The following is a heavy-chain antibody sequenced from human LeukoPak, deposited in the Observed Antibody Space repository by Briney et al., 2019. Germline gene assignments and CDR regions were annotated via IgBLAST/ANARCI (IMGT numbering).Heavy chain of an antibody. D-gene: IGHD4-11*01. Sequence: TGGSLRLSCAASGFTFNSHWMNWVRQAPGKGLEWVGIINQDGGTIGYGDSVKGRFTISRDNAKNSLYLQMNSLRAEDSAVYYCAKDLGYYSSYYYGMDVWGQGTTVTVSS. CDR3: AKDLGYYSSYYYGMDV. V-gene: IGHV3-7*01. J-gene: IGHJ6*02. CDR1: GFTFNSHW. CDR2: INQDGGTI.